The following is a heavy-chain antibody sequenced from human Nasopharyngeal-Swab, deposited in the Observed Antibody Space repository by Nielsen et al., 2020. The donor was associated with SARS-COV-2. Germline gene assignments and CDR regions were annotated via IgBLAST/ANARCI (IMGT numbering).Heavy chain of an antibody. Sequence: LRLSCTVSGGFISSGGYYWSWIRQHPGKGLEWIGYIYYSGSTYYNPSLKSRVTITVDTSKNQFSLKLSSVTAADTAVYYCARGVVVIPNYYYYYYMDVWGKGTTVTVSS. CDR3: ARGVVVIPNYYYYYYMDV. V-gene: IGHV4-31*03. CDR1: GGFISSGGYY. J-gene: IGHJ6*03. D-gene: IGHD2-21*01. CDR2: IYYSGST.